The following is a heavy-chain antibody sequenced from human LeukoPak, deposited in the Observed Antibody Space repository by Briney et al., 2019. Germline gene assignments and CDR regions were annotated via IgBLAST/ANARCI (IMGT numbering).Heavy chain of an antibody. CDR3: ARTIGYCSGGSCYSSIFYDY. J-gene: IGHJ4*02. CDR1: GGSISSYY. D-gene: IGHD2-15*01. V-gene: IGHV4-59*01. CDR2: IYYSGST. Sequence: PSETLSLTCTVSGGSISSYYWSWIRQPPGKGLEWIGYIYYSGSTNYNPSLKSRVTLSVDTSKNQFSLKLSSVTAADTAVYYCARTIGYCSGGSCYSSIFYDYWGQGTLVTVSS.